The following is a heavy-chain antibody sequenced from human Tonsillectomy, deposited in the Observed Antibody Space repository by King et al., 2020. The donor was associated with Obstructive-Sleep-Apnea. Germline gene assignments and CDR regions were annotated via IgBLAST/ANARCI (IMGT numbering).Heavy chain of an antibody. V-gene: IGHV3-30-3*01. J-gene: IGHJ4*02. D-gene: IGHD3-16*01. CDR2: VSFDESNR. CDR3: ARDLGTPYSRVWAQNLDY. Sequence: VQLVESGGGVVQPGTSLRLSCTASGFIFSTSAMHWVRQAPGKGLEWVAFVSFDESNRFYADSVKGRITVSRDNSKNTLFLQLNSLSVEDSAVYYCARDLGTPYSRVWAQNLDYWGQGTLVTVSS. CDR1: GFIFSTSA.